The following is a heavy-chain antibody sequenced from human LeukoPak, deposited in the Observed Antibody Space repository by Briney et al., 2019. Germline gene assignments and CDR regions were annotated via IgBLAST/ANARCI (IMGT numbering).Heavy chain of an antibody. J-gene: IGHJ6*04. Sequence: GGSLRLSCAASGFTFRSFEINWVSQAPGKGLEWVSYVSSSGSTIYYADSLKGRFTVSRDNAKNSLYLQMNSLRAEDTAVYYCARVAAGYYGVDVWGKGTTVSVSS. CDR1: GFTFRSFE. CDR3: ARVAAGYYGVDV. V-gene: IGHV3-48*03. CDR2: VSSSGSTI. D-gene: IGHD6-19*01.